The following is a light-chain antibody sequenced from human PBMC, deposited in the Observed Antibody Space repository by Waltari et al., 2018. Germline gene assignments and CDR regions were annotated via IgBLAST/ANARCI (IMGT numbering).Light chain of an antibody. Sequence: SYELTQPPSVSVSPGQTATITCSGDKLGDKYVCWYQQKPGQSPVVVIFQDTKRPSEIPERFSGSNSGNTATLIINGTQAMDEADYYCQAWDSSTVVFGGGTKLTVL. CDR2: QDT. CDR1: KLGDKY. V-gene: IGLV3-1*01. CDR3: QAWDSSTVV. J-gene: IGLJ3*02.